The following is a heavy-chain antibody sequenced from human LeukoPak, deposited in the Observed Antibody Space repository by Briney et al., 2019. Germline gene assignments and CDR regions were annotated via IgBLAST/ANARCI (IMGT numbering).Heavy chain of an antibody. D-gene: IGHD3-10*01. CDR3: ARDVGFAGRDDY. CDR1: GFNFSSYW. J-gene: IGHJ4*02. CDR2: INSDGSST. Sequence: GGSLRLSCAASGFNFSSYWMHWVRQAPGKGLVWVSRINSDGSSTSYADSVKGRFTISRDNAKNSLYLQMNRLRAEDTAVYYCARDVGFAGRDDYWGQGTLVTVSS. V-gene: IGHV3-74*01.